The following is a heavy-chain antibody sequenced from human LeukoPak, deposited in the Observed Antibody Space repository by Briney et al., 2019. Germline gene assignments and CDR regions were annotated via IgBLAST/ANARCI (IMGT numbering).Heavy chain of an antibody. V-gene: IGHV4-31*03. CDR2: IYYSGST. CDR1: GGSISSGGYY. Sequence: SETLSLTCTVSGGSISSGGYYWSWIRQHPGKGLEWIGYIYYSGSTYYNPSLKSRVTISVDTSKNQFSLKLSSVTAADTAVYYCARGVPITIFGEHFFDYWGQGTLVTVSS. CDR3: ARGVPITIFGEHFFDY. D-gene: IGHD3-3*01. J-gene: IGHJ4*02.